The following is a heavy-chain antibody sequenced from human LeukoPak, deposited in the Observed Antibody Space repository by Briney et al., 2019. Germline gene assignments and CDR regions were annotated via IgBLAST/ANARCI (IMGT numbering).Heavy chain of an antibody. J-gene: IGHJ6*02. CDR3: ARAHKPDGGGGITIFGVVSLYYYYGMDV. Sequence: SVKVSCKASGGTFISYAISWVRQAPGQGLEWMGGIIPIFGTANYAQKFQGRVTITADESTSTAYMELSSLRSEDTAVYYCARAHKPDGGGGITIFGVVSLYYYYGMDVWGQGTTVTVSS. CDR1: GGTFISYA. D-gene: IGHD3-3*01. CDR2: IIPIFGTA. V-gene: IGHV1-69*13.